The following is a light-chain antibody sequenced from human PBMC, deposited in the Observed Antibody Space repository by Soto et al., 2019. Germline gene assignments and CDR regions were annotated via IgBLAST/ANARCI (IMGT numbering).Light chain of an antibody. CDR1: QSISSW. Sequence: DIQMTQSPSTLSASVGDRVTITCRASQSISSWLTWYQQKAGQAPKLLIYKASIVESGVPSRFSGSGSGTEFTLTISSLQLDDSATYYCQQYSYFATFGQGTRVEVK. J-gene: IGKJ1*01. CDR2: KAS. CDR3: QQYSYFAT. V-gene: IGKV1-5*03.